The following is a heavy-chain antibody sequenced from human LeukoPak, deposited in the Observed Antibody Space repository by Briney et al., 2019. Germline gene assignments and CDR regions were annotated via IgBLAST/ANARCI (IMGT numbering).Heavy chain of an antibody. J-gene: IGHJ6*02. Sequence: SVKVSCKASGGTFSSYAISWVRQAPGQGLEWMGGIIPIFGTANYAQKFQGRVTITADESTSTAYMELSSLRSEDTAVYYCARDRYEMATIRGYYYYGMDVWGQGTTVTVSS. CDR2: IIPIFGTA. CDR3: ARDRYEMATIRGYYYYGMDV. CDR1: GGTFSSYA. V-gene: IGHV1-69*01. D-gene: IGHD5-24*01.